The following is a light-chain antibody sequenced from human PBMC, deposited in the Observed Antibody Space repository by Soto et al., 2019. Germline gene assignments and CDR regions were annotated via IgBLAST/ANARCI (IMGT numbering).Light chain of an antibody. CDR3: QQYNNWPPWT. CDR1: QSLTRN. Sequence: EIVLTQSPATLSVSPGERATLSCRASQSLTRNLVWYQQKPGQAPRLLIYDASTRATGIPARFSGSGSGTEFTLTISSLQSKDFAVYYCQQYNNWPPWTFGQGTKVEIK. CDR2: DAS. J-gene: IGKJ1*01. V-gene: IGKV3-15*01.